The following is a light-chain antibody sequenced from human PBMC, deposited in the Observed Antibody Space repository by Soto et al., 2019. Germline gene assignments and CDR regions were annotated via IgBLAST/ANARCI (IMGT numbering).Light chain of an antibody. V-gene: IGKV1-9*01. CDR3: QEYNAYSMT. CDR2: AAS. CDR1: QDISNY. J-gene: IGKJ5*01. Sequence: DIELTQSPSLLSASVGDRVTITCRASQDISNYLVWYQQKPGKAPKPLIYAASSLQSGVPSRLSGSGYGTELTLSISSLKTDDFATYYCQEYNAYSMTFGHGTRLEIK.